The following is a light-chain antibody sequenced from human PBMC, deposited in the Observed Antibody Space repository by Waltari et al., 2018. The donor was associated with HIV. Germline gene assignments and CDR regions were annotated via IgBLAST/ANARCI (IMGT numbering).Light chain of an antibody. CDR2: EVS. CDR1: SSDVGGYNS. CDR3: SSYTTRSTPDPNWV. V-gene: IGLV2-14*01. Sequence: QSALTQPASVSGSPGQSLTISCTGTSSDVGGYNSVSSSQQHPGKAPKLMIFEVSNRPSGVSNRFSGSKSVNTASLTISGLQAEDEADYYCSSYTTRSTPDPNWVFGGGTKLTVL. J-gene: IGLJ3*02.